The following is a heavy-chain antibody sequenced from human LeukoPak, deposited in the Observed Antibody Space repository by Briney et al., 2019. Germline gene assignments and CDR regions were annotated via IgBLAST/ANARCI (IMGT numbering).Heavy chain of an antibody. CDR1: GGSISSYY. CDR2: MYYSGST. V-gene: IGHV4-59*01. D-gene: IGHD4-17*01. CDR3: ASGSSTVKFYYGIDV. Sequence: PSETLSLTCTGSGGSISSYYWRWLRQAAGKGLGWIGDMYYSGSTNYNPALKNRVTISVDTSKNQFSLKLTSVTAADTAVYYCASGSSTVKFYYGIDVWGRGTTVTVSS. J-gene: IGHJ6*02.